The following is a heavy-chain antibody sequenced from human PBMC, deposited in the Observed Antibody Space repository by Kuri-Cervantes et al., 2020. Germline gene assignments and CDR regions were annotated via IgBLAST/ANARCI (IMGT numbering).Heavy chain of an antibody. V-gene: IGHV3-74*01. CDR3: ARDLGIVVVPAASA. J-gene: IGHJ4*02. Sequence: GGSLRLSCAASGFTFSNYWMHWVRQVPGKGLVWVSRINSDGSSTSYADSVKGRFTISRDNAKNTLYLQMNSLRAEDTAVYYCARDLGIVVVPAASAWCQGTLVTVSS. CDR1: GFTFSNYW. D-gene: IGHD2-2*01. CDR2: INSDGSST.